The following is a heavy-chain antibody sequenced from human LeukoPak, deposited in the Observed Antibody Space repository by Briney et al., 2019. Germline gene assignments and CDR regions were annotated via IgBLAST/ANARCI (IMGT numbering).Heavy chain of an antibody. CDR3: ARGSRWGRYFDH. CDR2: MNPNSGNT. D-gene: IGHD3-16*01. V-gene: IGHV1-8*01. CDR1: GYTFTSYD. Sequence: ASVKVSCKASGYTFTSYDINWVRQATGQGLEWMGWMNPNSGNTGYAQKFQGRVTMTRNTSISTAYMELSSLRSEDTAVYYCARGSRWGRYFDHWGRGTLVTVSS. J-gene: IGHJ2*01.